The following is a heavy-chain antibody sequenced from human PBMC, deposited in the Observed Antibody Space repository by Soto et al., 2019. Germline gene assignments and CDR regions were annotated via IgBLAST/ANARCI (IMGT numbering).Heavy chain of an antibody. CDR3: ARYRSAWYPYSFDC. V-gene: IGHV1-18*01. Sequence: ASVRVSCKASGYTFTSYGISWVRQAPGQGLEWMGWISAYNGNTNYAQKLQGRVTMTTDTSTSTAYMELRSLRSDDTAVYYCARYRSAWYPYSFDCWGQGTRVPFSS. D-gene: IGHD6-19*01. J-gene: IGHJ4*02. CDR1: GYTFTSYG. CDR2: ISAYNGNT.